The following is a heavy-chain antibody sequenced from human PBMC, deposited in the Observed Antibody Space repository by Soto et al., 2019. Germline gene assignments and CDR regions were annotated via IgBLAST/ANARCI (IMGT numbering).Heavy chain of an antibody. CDR3: ARAPLGTYYFDY. Sequence: SETLSLTCTVSGGPISSYYWSWIRQPPGKGLEWIGYIYYSGSTNYNPSLKSRVTISVDTSKNQFSLKLSSVTAADTAVYYCARAPLGTYYFDYWGQGTLVTVSS. CDR2: IYYSGST. V-gene: IGHV4-59*01. CDR1: GGPISSYY. J-gene: IGHJ4*02.